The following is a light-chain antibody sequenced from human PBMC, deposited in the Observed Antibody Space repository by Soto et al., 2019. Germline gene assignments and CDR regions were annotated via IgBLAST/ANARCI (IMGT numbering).Light chain of an antibody. CDR2: DAS. CDR3: QQSXNWPKT. J-gene: IGKJ1*01. CDR1: QSVSSS. V-gene: IGKV3-15*01. Sequence: EIVMTQSPATLSVSPGETATLSCRASQSVSSSLAWYQQKPGQAPRLLISDASTRAAGLPARFSGSGSGTEFTLTISSLQAEDFAVYFCQQSXNWPKTFGQGTKV.